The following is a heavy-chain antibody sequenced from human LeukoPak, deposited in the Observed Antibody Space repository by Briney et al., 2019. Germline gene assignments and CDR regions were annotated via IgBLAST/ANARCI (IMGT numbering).Heavy chain of an antibody. D-gene: IGHD5-18*01. J-gene: IGHJ6*02. V-gene: IGHV4-39*07. Sequence: SETLSLTCTVSGGSISSSNYYWDWIRQPPGKGLEWIGSIYYSGSTYYNPSLKSRVTISVDTSKNQFSLKLSSVTAADTAVYYCARGQGGYSRYYYYGMDVWGQGTTVTVSS. CDR1: GGSISSSNYY. CDR2: IYYSGST. CDR3: ARGQGGYSRYYYYGMDV.